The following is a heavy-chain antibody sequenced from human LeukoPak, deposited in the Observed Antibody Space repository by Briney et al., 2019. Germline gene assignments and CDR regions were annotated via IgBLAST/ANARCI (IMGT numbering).Heavy chain of an antibody. D-gene: IGHD3-22*01. V-gene: IGHV3-21*01. CDR2: ISISSSYI. Sequence: GGSLRLSCAASGFTFSSYSMNWVRKAPGKGLEWVSSISISSSYIYYADSVKGRFTISRDNAKNSLYLQMNSLRAEDTAVYYCARDLSGYYPFDYWGQGTLVTVSS. CDR1: GFTFSSYS. J-gene: IGHJ4*02. CDR3: ARDLSGYYPFDY.